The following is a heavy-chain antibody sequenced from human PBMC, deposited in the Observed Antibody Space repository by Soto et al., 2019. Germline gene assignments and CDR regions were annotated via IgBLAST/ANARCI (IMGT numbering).Heavy chain of an antibody. CDR3: ARLMAAAGTKYYYYYYGMDV. CDR2: INPNSGGT. CDR1: GYTFTGYY. D-gene: IGHD6-13*01. Sequence: ASVKVSCKASGYTFTGYYMHWVRQAPGQGLEWMGWINPNSGGTNYAQKFQGWVTMTRDTSISTAYMELSRLRSDDTAMYYCARLMAAAGTKYYYYYYGMDVWGQGTTVTVSS. J-gene: IGHJ6*02. V-gene: IGHV1-2*04.